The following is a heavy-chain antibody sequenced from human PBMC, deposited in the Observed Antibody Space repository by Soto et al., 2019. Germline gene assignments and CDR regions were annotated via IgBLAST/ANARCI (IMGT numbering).Heavy chain of an antibody. J-gene: IGHJ6*03. CDR3: AGGPYYYYYMDV. Sequence: GSLRLSCAASGFTFSSYSMNWVRQAPGKGLEWVSYISSSSSTIYYADSVKGRFTISRDNAKNSLYLQMNSLRAEDTAVYYCAGGPYYYYYMDVWGKGTTVTVSS. CDR1: GFTFSSYS. CDR2: ISSSSSTI. V-gene: IGHV3-48*01. D-gene: IGHD3-16*01.